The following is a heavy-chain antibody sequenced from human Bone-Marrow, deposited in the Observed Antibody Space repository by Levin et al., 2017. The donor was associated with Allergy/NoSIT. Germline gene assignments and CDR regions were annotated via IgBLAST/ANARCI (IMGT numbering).Heavy chain of an antibody. CDR3: AGYDTSGYHSPFDY. D-gene: IGHD3-22*01. CDR1: GLIFSNYA. CDR2: ISGSGSNT. V-gene: IGHV3-23*01. J-gene: IGHJ4*02. Sequence: GGSLRLSCAASGLIFSNYAMNWVRQAPGKGLELVSQISGSGSNTHYADSVRGRFTFSRDNSNNTVYLQMNSLRADDTAVYYCAGYDTSGYHSPFDYWGQGTLVTVSS.